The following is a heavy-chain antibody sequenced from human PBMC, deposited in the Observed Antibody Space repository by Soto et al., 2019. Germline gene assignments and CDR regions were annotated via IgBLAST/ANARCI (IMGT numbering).Heavy chain of an antibody. J-gene: IGHJ4*02. CDR2: INHSGST. CDR1: GGSFSGYY. V-gene: IGHV4-34*01. Sequence: SETLSLTCAVYGGSFSGYYWSWIRQPPGKGLEWIGEINHSGSTNYNPSLKSRVTISVDTSKNQFSLKLSSVTAADTAVYYCARGSKDTSKIFDYWGQGTLGTVSS. CDR3: ARGSKDTSKIFDY. D-gene: IGHD5-18*01.